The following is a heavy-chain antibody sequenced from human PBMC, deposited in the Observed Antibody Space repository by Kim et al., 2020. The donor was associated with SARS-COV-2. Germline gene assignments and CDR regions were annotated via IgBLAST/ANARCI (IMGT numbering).Heavy chain of an antibody. D-gene: IGHD2-15*01. CDR3: ASMVVVAATGDDSYFDY. CDR2: ISAYNGNT. CDR1: GYTFTSYG. V-gene: IGHV1-18*01. J-gene: IGHJ4*02. Sequence: ASVKVSCKASGYTFTSYGISWVRQAPGQGLEWMGWISAYNGNTNYAQKLQGRVTMTTDTSTSTAYMELRSLRSDDTAVYYCASMVVVAATGDDSYFDYWGQGTLVTVSS.